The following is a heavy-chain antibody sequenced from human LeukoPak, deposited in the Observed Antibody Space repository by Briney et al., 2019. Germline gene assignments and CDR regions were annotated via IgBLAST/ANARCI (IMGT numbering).Heavy chain of an antibody. CDR2: ISGSGGTM. Sequence: GGSLRLSCAASGFIFSNYGMSWVRQAPGKGLEWVSGISGSGGTMYYADSVKGRFTISRDNSKNTLYLQMNSLRAEDMALYYCAKADSSWFRVFAIWGQGTMVTVSS. CDR1: GFIFSNYG. V-gene: IGHV3-23*01. CDR3: AKADSSWFRVFAI. J-gene: IGHJ3*02. D-gene: IGHD6-13*01.